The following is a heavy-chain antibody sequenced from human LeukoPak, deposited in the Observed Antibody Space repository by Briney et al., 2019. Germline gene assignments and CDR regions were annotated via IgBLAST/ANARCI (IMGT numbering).Heavy chain of an antibody. CDR1: GFTFSSSG. J-gene: IGHJ6*03. D-gene: IGHD3-16*01. CDR3: AKDGSWGDYQFYFYMDV. V-gene: IGHV3-23*01. Sequence: GGSLRLSCAASGFTFSSSGMSWVRQAPGKGLEWVSGISGSGYYTYYADSVKGRFAISRDNSKNTLYIEMNSLRAEDTALYFCAKDGSWGDYQFYFYMDVWGKGTTVTVSS. CDR2: ISGSGYYT.